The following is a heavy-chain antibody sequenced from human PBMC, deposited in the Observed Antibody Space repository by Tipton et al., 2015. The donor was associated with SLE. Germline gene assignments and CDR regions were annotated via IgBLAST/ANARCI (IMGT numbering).Heavy chain of an antibody. CDR2: INYSGRT. CDR3: ARGSNVWAWYFKY. Sequence: TLSLTCTVSGGSISSNSYYWDWIRQPPGKGLEWIGTINYSGRTYYNPSLKSRVTIPLDTSRNQMSLSLRSVTAADTAVYYCARGSNVWAWYFKYWGQGTLVTVSS. D-gene: IGHD4-11*01. V-gene: IGHV4-39*07. CDR1: GGSISSNSYY. J-gene: IGHJ4*02.